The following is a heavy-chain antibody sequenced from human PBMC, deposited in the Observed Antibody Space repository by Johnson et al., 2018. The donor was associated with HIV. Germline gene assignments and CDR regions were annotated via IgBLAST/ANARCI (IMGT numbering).Heavy chain of an antibody. CDR1: GIIVTGNF. J-gene: IGHJ3*02. Sequence: VQLVESGGGLVQHGGSLRLSCAASGIIVTGNFMSWVRQAQGKGLEWVSVINAGGDTYYADSVKGRFTISRDRSKNTVSLQMNSLRVEDTAVYYCARDDRPDGFDIWGQGTMVTVSS. CDR3: ARDDRPDGFDI. CDR2: INAGGDT. D-gene: IGHD1-14*01. V-gene: IGHV3-66*01.